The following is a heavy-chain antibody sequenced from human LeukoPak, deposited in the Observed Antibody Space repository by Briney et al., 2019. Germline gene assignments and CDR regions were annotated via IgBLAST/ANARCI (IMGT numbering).Heavy chain of an antibody. CDR1: GFTFGDYA. CDR3: IRIYGNYGIDY. J-gene: IGHJ4*02. V-gene: IGHV3-49*04. Sequence: GGSLRLSCTAAGFTFGDYAMSWVRQAPGKGLEWVGLIRSGGTTEYAASVKGRFTISRDDYKSIAYLQMNSLKTEDTAMYYCIRIYGNYGIDYWGQGTLVTVSS. CDR2: IRSGGTT. D-gene: IGHD3-10*01.